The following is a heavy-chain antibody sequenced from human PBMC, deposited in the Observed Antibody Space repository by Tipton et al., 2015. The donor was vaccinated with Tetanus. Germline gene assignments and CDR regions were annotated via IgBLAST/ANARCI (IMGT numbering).Heavy chain of an antibody. CDR2: INHSGGT. CDR1: GGAFSGYY. Sequence: TLSLTCAVSGGAFSGYYWSWIRQSPGEGLEWIGAINHSGGTNYNPSLRSRVTMSIDTSQKQVSLKLSSVTAADMAVYYCARPRGYSSGYFYYWGLGTLVTVSS. D-gene: IGHD3-22*01. J-gene: IGHJ4*02. CDR3: ARPRGYSSGYFYY. V-gene: IGHV4-34*01.